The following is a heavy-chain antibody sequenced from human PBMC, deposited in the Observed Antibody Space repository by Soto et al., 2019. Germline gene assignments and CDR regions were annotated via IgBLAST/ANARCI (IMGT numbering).Heavy chain of an antibody. D-gene: IGHD2-2*01. V-gene: IGHV1-18*04. J-gene: IGHJ6*02. CDR3: ARDLNVVVPAAMYYYGMDV. CDR1: GYTFTSYG. Sequence: QVQLVQSGAEVKKPGASVKVSCKASGYTFTSYGISWVRQAPGQGLEWMGWISAYNGNTNYAQKLQGRVTMTTETSTSTAYMELRRLRSEDTAVYYCARDLNVVVPAAMYYYGMDVWCQGTTVTVSS. CDR2: ISAYNGNT.